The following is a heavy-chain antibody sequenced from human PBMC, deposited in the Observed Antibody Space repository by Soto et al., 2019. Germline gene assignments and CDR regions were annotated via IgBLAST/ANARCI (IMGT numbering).Heavy chain of an antibody. J-gene: IGHJ2*01. V-gene: IGHV4-34*01. CDR3: ARESHDILTGPPWVWYFDL. Sequence: QVQLQQWGAGPLRPLETLSLTCGVSGGSFSGYYWAWIRQSPGKGLEWIGEINDRGSINYNPSLKSRVSISVNTSKNHYSLNLGSVTAAETAVYYCARESHDILTGPPWVWYFDLWGRGTLVTVSS. CDR1: GGSFSGYY. D-gene: IGHD3-9*01. CDR2: INDRGSI.